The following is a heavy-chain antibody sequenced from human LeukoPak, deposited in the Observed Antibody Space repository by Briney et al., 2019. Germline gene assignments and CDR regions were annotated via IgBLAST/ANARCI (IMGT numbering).Heavy chain of an antibody. J-gene: IGHJ4*02. D-gene: IGHD3-10*01. CDR3: AKVPDYYGSGRYH. Sequence: PGGSLRLSCEASGFTFSTYNMHWVRQAPGKGLEWVAVISYDGSNKYYADSVKGRFTISRDNSKNTLYLQMNSLRAEDTAVYYCAKVPDYYGSGRYHWGQGTLVTVSS. CDR2: ISYDGSNK. CDR1: GFTFSTYN. V-gene: IGHV3-30*18.